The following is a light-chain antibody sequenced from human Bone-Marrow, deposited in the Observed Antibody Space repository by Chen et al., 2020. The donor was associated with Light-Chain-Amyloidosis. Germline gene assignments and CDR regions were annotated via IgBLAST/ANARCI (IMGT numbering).Light chain of an antibody. CDR1: SGDVGTYNY. CDR3: SSFTSSSSYV. Sequence: QSALTQPASVSGCPGQSITISCTGTSGDVGTYNYVSWYQQHPGKAPKALIYAVSNRPAGVSHRFSGSKSGNTASLTISGLQAEDEADYYCSSFTSSSSYVFGPGTKVTVL. CDR2: AVS. V-gene: IGLV2-14*01. J-gene: IGLJ1*01.